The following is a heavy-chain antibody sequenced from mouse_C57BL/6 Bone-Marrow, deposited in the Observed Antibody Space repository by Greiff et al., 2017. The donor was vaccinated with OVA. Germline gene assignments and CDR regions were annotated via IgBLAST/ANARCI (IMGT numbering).Heavy chain of an antibody. CDR3: AYGSSFPWFAY. CDR2: IDPSDSYT. V-gene: IGHV1-59*01. CDR1: GYTFTSYW. Sequence: QVQLKQPGAELVRPGTSVKLSCKASGYTFTSYWMHWVKQRPGQGLEWIGVIDPSDSYTNYNQKFKGKATLTVDTSSSTAYMQLSSLTSEDSAVYYCAYGSSFPWFAYWGQGTLVTVSA. D-gene: IGHD1-1*01. J-gene: IGHJ3*01.